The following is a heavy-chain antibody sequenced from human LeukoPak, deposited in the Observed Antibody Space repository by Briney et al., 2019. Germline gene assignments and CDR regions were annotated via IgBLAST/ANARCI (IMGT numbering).Heavy chain of an antibody. J-gene: IGHJ4*02. Sequence: ASVKVSCKASGYTFTSYGISWVRLAPGQGLEWMGWISAYNGNTNYAQKFQGRVTMTEDTSTDTAYMELSSLRSEDTAVYYCATSQRITMVRGDRRVDYWGQGTLVTVSS. D-gene: IGHD3-10*01. V-gene: IGHV1-18*01. CDR2: ISAYNGNT. CDR3: ATSQRITMVRGDRRVDY. CDR1: GYTFTSYG.